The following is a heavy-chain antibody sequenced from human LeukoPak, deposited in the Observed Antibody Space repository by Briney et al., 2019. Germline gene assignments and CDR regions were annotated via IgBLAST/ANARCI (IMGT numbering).Heavy chain of an antibody. V-gene: IGHV3-7*01. J-gene: IGHJ4*02. CDR3: ARDLGYSYGCDFDY. Sequence: PGGSLRLSCAASGFTFSSYWMSWVRQAPGKGLEWVANIKQDGSEKYYVDSVKGRFTISRDNAKNSLYLQMNSLRAEDTAVYYCARDLGYSYGCDFDYWGQGTLVTVSS. CDR2: IKQDGSEK. CDR1: GFTFSSYW. D-gene: IGHD5-18*01.